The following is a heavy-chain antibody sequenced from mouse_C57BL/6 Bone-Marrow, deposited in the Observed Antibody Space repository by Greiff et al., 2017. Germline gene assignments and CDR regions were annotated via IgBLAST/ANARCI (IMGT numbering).Heavy chain of an antibody. D-gene: IGHD1-1*01. CDR2: IRSKSNNYAT. V-gene: IGHV10-1*01. CDR3: VRSLLRYFDV. CDR1: GFSFNTYA. J-gene: IGHJ1*03. Sequence: EVHLVESGGGLVQPKGSLKLSCAASGFSFNTYAMNWVRQAPGKGLEWVARIRSKSNNYATYYADSVKDRFTISRDDSESMLYLQMNNLTTKDTAMYYCVRSLLRYFDVWGTGTTVTVSS.